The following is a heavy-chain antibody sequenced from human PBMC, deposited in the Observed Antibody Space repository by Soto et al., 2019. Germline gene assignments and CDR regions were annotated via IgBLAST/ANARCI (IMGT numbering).Heavy chain of an antibody. Sequence: PSETLSLTCTVSVGSISSYYWSWIRQPPGKGLEWIGYIYYSGSTNYNPSLKSRVTISVDTSKNQFSLKLSSVTAADTAVYYCARSIRFLEWLFIDYWGQGTLVTVSS. J-gene: IGHJ4*02. CDR1: VGSISSYY. CDR3: ARSIRFLEWLFIDY. CDR2: IYYSGST. V-gene: IGHV4-59*01. D-gene: IGHD3-3*01.